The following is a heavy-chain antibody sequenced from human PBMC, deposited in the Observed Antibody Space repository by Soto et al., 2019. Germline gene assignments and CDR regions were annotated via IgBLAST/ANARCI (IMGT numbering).Heavy chain of an antibody. J-gene: IGHJ4*01. CDR2: IYYSGST. V-gene: IGHV4-61*01. CDR1: GGSVSSGSYY. CDR3: ARDPHPLYGDYVGYYFDY. D-gene: IGHD4-17*01. Sequence: SETLSLTCTVSGGSVSSGSYYWSWIRQPTGKVLEWIGYIYYSGSTNYNPSLKSRVTISVDTSKNQFSLKLSSVTAADTAVYYCARDPHPLYGDYVGYYFDYWGHGTLVTSPQ.